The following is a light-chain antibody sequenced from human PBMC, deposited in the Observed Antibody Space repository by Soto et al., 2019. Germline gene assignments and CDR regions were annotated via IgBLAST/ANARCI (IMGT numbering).Light chain of an antibody. CDR3: QQFATSPLT. CDR1: QSLSSSY. CDR2: GAS. J-gene: IGKJ4*01. Sequence: ENVVTQSPGTLSLSPGERATLSCXXSQSLSSSYLAWYQQKPGQAPRLFIYGASSRATGIPDRFSGSGSGTDFTLTISRLEPEDFAVYYCQQFATSPLTFGGGTKVDIK. V-gene: IGKV3-20*01.